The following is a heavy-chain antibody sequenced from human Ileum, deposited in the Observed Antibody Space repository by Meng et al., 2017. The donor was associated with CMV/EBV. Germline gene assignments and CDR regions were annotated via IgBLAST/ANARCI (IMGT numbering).Heavy chain of an antibody. J-gene: IGHJ4*02. CDR3: ATNSKDY. CDR2: VHHSGIT. D-gene: IGHD4-23*01. CDR1: GGSFSDYY. V-gene: IGHV4-34*01. Sequence: QVQLRQWGAGLLKPSETLSLTCAGYGGSFSDYYWIWIRQSPGKGLEWIGEVHHSGITNYNPSLKSRVTISVDTSKNQFFLKLTSVTAADTGLYYCATNSKDYWGQGTLVTVSS.